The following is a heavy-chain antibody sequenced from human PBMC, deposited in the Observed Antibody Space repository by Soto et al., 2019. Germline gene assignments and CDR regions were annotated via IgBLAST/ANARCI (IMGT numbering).Heavy chain of an antibody. J-gene: IGHJ4*02. V-gene: IGHV4-30-4*01. CDR2: IYYSGST. D-gene: IGHD3-22*01. Sequence: QVQLQESGPGLVKPSQTLSLTCTVSGGSISSGDYYWSWIRQPPGNGLEWIGYIYYSGSTYYNPSLKSRVTISVDTSKNQFSLKLSSVTAADTAVYYCARGGGFYDSSGYWVYWGQGTLVTVSS. CDR3: ARGGGFYDSSGYWVY. CDR1: GGSISSGDYY.